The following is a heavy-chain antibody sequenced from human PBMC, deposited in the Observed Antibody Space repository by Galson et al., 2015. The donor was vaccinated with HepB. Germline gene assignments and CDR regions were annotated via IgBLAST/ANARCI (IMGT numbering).Heavy chain of an antibody. D-gene: IGHD3-22*01. J-gene: IGHJ3*02. CDR1: GFTFSNSA. CDR2: VSGTDGGT. Sequence: SLRLSCAASGFTFSNSAMSWVRQAPGKGLDWVSAVSGTDGGTYYADSVRGRFTISRDDAKNTLYLQMNSLRAEATAVYYCAKHYHDSSERGDAFDIWGPGTMVTVSS. CDR3: AKHYHDSSERGDAFDI. V-gene: IGHV3-23*01.